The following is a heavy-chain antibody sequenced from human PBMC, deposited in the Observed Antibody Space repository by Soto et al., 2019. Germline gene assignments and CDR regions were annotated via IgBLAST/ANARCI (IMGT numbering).Heavy chain of an antibody. CDR2: ISFDGYNK. V-gene: IGHV3-30-3*01. CDR3: VRHLDSGMDV. J-gene: IGHJ6*02. Sequence: QVQMVESGGGVVQPGTSLRLSCAASGFTFSLYVMHWVRQALGKGLEWVGLISFDGYNKFYADSVKGRFTISRDNSQNTVYLQMDSLRVEDTAVYYCVRHLDSGMDVWGQGTTVTVS. CDR1: GFTFSLYV.